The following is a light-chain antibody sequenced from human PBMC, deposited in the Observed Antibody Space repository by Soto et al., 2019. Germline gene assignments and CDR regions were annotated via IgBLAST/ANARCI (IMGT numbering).Light chain of an antibody. CDR3: QQLNASPLT. V-gene: IGKV1-5*01. Sequence: DIQMTQSPSTLSGSVGDRVTITCRASQTISSWLAWYQQKPGKAPKRLIYNASTLQSGSPEKFRGSGSGTELTLTVSSLQSEDFATYYCQQLNASPLTFGGGTKVDIK. CDR2: NAS. CDR1: QTISSW. J-gene: IGKJ4*01.